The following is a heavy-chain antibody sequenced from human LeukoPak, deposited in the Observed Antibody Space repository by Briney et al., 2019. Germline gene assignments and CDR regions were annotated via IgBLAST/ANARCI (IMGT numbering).Heavy chain of an antibody. D-gene: IGHD5-18*01. Sequence: SETLSLTCTVSGGSISTYYWSWIRQPPGKGLEWIGFIHYSGSTNSNPSLRSRVTISVDTSKNELSLKLTSVTAADSAVYYCARHGDRGAIVTTPLEYWGQGNLVTVSS. V-gene: IGHV4-59*08. CDR2: IHYSGST. J-gene: IGHJ4*02. CDR3: ARHGDRGAIVTTPLEY. CDR1: GGSISTYY.